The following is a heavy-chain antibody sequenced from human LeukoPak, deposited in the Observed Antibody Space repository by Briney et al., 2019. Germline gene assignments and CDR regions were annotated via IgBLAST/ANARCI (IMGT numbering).Heavy chain of an antibody. CDR2: INPNSGGT. Sequence: ASVKVSCKASGYTFTGYYMHWVRQAPGQGLEWMGWINPNSGGTNYAQKFQGRVTMTRDTSISTAYMELSRLRSDDTAVYYCATWDVLRYFDWLSYWGQGTLVTVPS. J-gene: IGHJ4*02. CDR1: GYTFTGYY. V-gene: IGHV1-2*02. CDR3: ATWDVLRYFDWLSY. D-gene: IGHD3-9*01.